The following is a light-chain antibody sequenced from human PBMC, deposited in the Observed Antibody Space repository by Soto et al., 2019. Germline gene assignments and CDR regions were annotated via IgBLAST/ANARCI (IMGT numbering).Light chain of an antibody. J-gene: IGLJ3*02. Sequence: QSVLTQPPSASGTPGQRVTISCSGSSSNIGSNTVNWYQRLPGTAPKLLIYTNNQRPSGVPDRFSGSKSGTSASLAISGLQSEDEAHYYCASWDDNVNGPVFGGGTKLTVL. CDR2: TNN. V-gene: IGLV1-44*01. CDR1: SSNIGSNT. CDR3: ASWDDNVNGPV.